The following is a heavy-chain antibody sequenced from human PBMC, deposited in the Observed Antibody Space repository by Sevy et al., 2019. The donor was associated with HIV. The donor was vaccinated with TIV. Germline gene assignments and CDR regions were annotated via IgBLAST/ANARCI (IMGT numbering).Heavy chain of an antibody. J-gene: IGHJ4*02. V-gene: IGHV4-59*01. Sequence: SETLSLTCTVSGGSISSYYWSWIRQPPGKGLEWIGYIYYSGSTNYNPSLKSRVTISVDTSKNQFSLKLSSVTAADTAVYYCARIAAAGYYFDYWGQGTLVTVFS. D-gene: IGHD6-13*01. CDR2: IYYSGST. CDR1: GGSISSYY. CDR3: ARIAAAGYYFDY.